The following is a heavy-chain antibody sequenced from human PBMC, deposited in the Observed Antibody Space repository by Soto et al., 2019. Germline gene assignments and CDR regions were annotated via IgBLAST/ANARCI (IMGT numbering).Heavy chain of an antibody. J-gene: IGHJ6*02. CDR3: ARERGYSYGYYYYYGMDV. D-gene: IGHD5-18*01. CDR2: ISYDGSNK. Sequence: PGGSLRLSCAASGFTFSSYAMHWVRQAPGKGLEWVAVISYDGSNKYYADSVKGRFTISRDNSKNTLYLQMNSLRAEDTAVYYCARERGYSYGYYYYYGMDVWGQGTTVTVSS. V-gene: IGHV3-30-3*01. CDR1: GFTFSSYA.